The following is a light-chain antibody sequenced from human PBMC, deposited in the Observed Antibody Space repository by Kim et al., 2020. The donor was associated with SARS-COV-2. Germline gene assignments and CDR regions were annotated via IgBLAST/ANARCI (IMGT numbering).Light chain of an antibody. CDR1: KSEIGGYNY. Sequence: GQWFTFSCTGSKSEIGGYNYVSWYQQHPGKAPKLIIYDVTKRPSGVSDRFSGSKSGNTASLIISGLQADDEADYYCSSYTSSKTWVFGGGTKLTVL. J-gene: IGLJ3*02. CDR2: DVT. V-gene: IGLV2-14*03. CDR3: SSYTSSKTWV.